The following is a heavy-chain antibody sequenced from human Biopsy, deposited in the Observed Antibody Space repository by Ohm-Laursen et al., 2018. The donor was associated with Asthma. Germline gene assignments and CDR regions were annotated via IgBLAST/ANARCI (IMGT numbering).Heavy chain of an antibody. CDR1: GFTFSSYG. Sequence: SLRLSCAASGFTFSSYGMHWVRQAPGKGLEWVAVISYDGSNKYYADSVKGRFTISRDNSKNTLYLQMNSLRAEDTAVYYCAKESGSTYAFDIWGQGTMVTVSS. J-gene: IGHJ3*02. V-gene: IGHV3-30*18. CDR3: AKESGSTYAFDI. D-gene: IGHD3-10*01. CDR2: ISYDGSNK.